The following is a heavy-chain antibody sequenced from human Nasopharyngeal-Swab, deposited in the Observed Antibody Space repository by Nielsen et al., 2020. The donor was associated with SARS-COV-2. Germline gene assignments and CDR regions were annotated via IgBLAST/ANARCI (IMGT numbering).Heavy chain of an antibody. J-gene: IGHJ6*02. CDR3: ARKGAMDV. V-gene: IGHV1-8*02. CDR1: GYTFTSHA. Sequence: ASVPVSCQASGYTFTSHAMNWVRQAPGQGLEWMGWMNPHSGNTGYAQNFQGRVSMTRNTSISTAYMELRSLRLEDTAVYYCARKGAMDVWGQGTTVTVSS. CDR2: MNPHSGNT.